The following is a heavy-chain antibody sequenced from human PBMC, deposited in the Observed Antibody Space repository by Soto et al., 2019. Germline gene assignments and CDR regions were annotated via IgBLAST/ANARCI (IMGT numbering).Heavy chain of an antibody. D-gene: IGHD3-10*01. Sequence: SETLSLTCSVSGCSISSSNWLSWVRQPPGKGLEWIGEIYHSGSTNYNPSLKSRVTISVDKSKNQFSLKLSSVTAADTAVYYCARTTMVRGVITGMDVWGQGTTVTVSS. CDR3: ARTTMVRGVITGMDV. V-gene: IGHV4-4*02. CDR2: IYHSGST. J-gene: IGHJ6*02. CDR1: GCSISSSNW.